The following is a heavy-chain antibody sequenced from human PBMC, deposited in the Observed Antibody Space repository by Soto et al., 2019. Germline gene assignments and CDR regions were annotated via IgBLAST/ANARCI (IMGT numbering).Heavy chain of an antibody. CDR1: GGSFSGYY. CDR3: ARDPYSSGLFDY. Sequence: QLQLQQWGAGLLKPSETLSLTCAVYGGSFSGYYWSWIRQPPGKGLEWIGEINHSGSTNYNPSLKSRVTISVDTSKNQFSLKLSSVTAADTAVYYCARDPYSSGLFDYWGQGTLVTVSS. J-gene: IGHJ4*02. CDR2: INHSGST. V-gene: IGHV4-34*01. D-gene: IGHD6-19*01.